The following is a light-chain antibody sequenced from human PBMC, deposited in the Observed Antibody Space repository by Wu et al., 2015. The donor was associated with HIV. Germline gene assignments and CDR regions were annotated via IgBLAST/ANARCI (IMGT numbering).Light chain of an antibody. CDR3: QQYGSAIT. Sequence: VMTQSPATLSVSPGERATLSCRASQSVGSNVAWYQQRPGQAPRLLIYGASTRATGVSARFSGSGSGPDFTLTISSLEPEDFAMYYCQQYGSAITFGQGTRLEIK. J-gene: IGKJ5*01. CDR2: GAS. CDR1: QSVGSN. V-gene: IGKV3-15*01.